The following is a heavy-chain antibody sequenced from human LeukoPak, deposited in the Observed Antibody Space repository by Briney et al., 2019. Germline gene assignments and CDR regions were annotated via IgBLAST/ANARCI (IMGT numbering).Heavy chain of an antibody. J-gene: IGHJ6*02. CDR2: IYPGDSDT. CDR3: ARSLYSSYYYYGMDV. V-gene: IGHV5-51*01. Sequence: GESLKISCKGSGYGFTSYWIGWVRQMPGKGLEWMGIIYPGDSDTRYSPSFQGQVTISADKSISTAYLQWGSLKASDTAMYYCARSLYSSYYYYGMDVWGQGTTVTVSS. CDR1: GYGFTSYW. D-gene: IGHD4-11*01.